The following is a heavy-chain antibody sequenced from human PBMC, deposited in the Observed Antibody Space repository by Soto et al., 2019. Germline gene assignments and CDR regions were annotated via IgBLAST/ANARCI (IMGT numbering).Heavy chain of an antibody. CDR3: ARARDFWSGYPLNYYGMDV. V-gene: IGHV1-69*13. J-gene: IGHJ6*02. D-gene: IGHD3-3*01. Sequence: VKVSCKASGGTFSSYAISWVRQAPGQGLEWMGGIIPIFGTANYAQKFQGRVTITADESTSTAYMELSSLRSEDTAVYYCARARDFWSGYPLNYYGMDVWGQGTTVTVSS. CDR1: GGTFSSYA. CDR2: IIPIFGTA.